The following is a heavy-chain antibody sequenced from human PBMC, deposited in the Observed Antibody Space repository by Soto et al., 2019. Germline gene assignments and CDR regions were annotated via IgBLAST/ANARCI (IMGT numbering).Heavy chain of an antibody. Sequence: EVLLLESGGGSVQPGGSLILSCAASGFTFSSYSLSWLRQAPGKGLEWVSGISGSGQTTHYRDSVKGRFPITRDNFRNTLYLQVNSLRAEDTAIYFCAKSRGDSWTTYFFDYWGQGALVTVPS. J-gene: IGHJ4*02. CDR1: GFTFSSYS. CDR2: ISGSGQTT. D-gene: IGHD4-4*01. CDR3: AKSRGDSWTTYFFDY. V-gene: IGHV3-23*01.